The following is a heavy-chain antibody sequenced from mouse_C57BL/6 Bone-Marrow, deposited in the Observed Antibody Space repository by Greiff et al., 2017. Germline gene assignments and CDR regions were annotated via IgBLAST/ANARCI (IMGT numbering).Heavy chain of an antibody. V-gene: IGHV1-54*01. CDR2: INPGSGGT. D-gene: IGHD1-1*01. J-gene: IGHJ3*01. Sequence: VQLQQSGAELVRPGTSVKVSCKASGYAFTNYLIAWVKQRPGQGLEWIGVINPGSGGTNYNEKLKGKATLTADKSSSTAYMQLSSLTSEDSAVYFCARSATVVAPFAYWGQGTLVTVSA. CDR1: GYAFTNYL. CDR3: ARSATVVAPFAY.